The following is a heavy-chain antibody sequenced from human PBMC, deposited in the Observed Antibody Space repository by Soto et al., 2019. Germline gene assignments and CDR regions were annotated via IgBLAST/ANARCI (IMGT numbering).Heavy chain of an antibody. J-gene: IGHJ4*02. CDR2: IYHSGDT. V-gene: IGHV4-30-2*01. CDR3: ARYLLRGVIDY. Sequence: PSETLSLTCAVFGASITSGGYSWSWIRQPPGQGLDWIGYIYHSGDTFYSTSLSGRVTISVDRSKNQFSLNLASVTAADTAVYYCARYLLRGVIDYWGQGSLVTVSS. CDR1: GASITSGGYS. D-gene: IGHD3-10*01.